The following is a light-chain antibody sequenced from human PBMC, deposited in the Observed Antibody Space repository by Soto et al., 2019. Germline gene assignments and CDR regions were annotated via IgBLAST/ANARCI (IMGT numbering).Light chain of an antibody. J-gene: IGLJ1*01. CDR1: SSDVGGYNY. CDR3: SSYGGYNNVV. CDR2: EVN. Sequence: QSVLTQPPSASGSPGQSVTISCTGTSSDVGGYNYVSWFQQHPGKAPKLIIHEVNQGPSGVPDRFSGSKSGNTASLTVSGLQAEDEGTYYCSSYGGYNNVVFGTGTKVTVL. V-gene: IGLV2-8*01.